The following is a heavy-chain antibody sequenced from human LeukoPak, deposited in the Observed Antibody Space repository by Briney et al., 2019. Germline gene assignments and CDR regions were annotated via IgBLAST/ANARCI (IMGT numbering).Heavy chain of an antibody. CDR1: GFTFSSYA. Sequence: GGSLRLSCAASGFTFSSYAMSWVRQAPGRGLEWVSAISGSGGSTYYADSVKGRSTISRDNSKNTLYLQMNSLRVEDTAVYYCAKAGLVRGGALDSWGQGTLVTVSS. CDR2: ISGSGGST. CDR3: AKAGLVRGGALDS. J-gene: IGHJ4*02. D-gene: IGHD4/OR15-4a*01. V-gene: IGHV3-23*01.